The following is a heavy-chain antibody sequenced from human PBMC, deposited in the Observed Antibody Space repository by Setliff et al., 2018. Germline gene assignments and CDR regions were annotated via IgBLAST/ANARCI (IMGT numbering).Heavy chain of an antibody. V-gene: IGHV4-4*07. Sequence: SETLSLTCTVSGGFISSYYWSWIRQPAGKGLEWIGHIYIGGSANYNPSLKSRVTMSIDTSKNQFSLKLNSVTAADMAVYYCARQRHGGAGAHDYWGQGTLVTVSS. D-gene: IGHD3-16*01. J-gene: IGHJ4*02. CDR1: GGFISSYY. CDR2: IYIGGSA. CDR3: ARQRHGGAGAHDY.